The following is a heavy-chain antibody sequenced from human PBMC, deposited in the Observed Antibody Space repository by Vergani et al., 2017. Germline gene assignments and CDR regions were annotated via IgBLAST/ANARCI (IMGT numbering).Heavy chain of an antibody. D-gene: IGHD4-11*01. CDR2: ISLNSGSI. CDR3: AKDPNSNYYYYYDMDV. V-gene: IGHV3-9*01. J-gene: IGHJ6*03. CDR1: GFTFDDYA. Sequence: EVQLVESGGGLVQPGRSLRLSCAASGFTFDDYAMHWVRQAPGKGLEWVSGISLNSGSIGYADSVKGRFTISRDNAKNSLYLQMNSLRAEDTALYYCAKDPNSNYYYYYDMDVWGKGTTVTVSS.